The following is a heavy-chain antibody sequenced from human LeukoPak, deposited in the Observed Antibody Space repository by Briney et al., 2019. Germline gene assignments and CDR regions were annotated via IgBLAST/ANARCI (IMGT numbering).Heavy chain of an antibody. V-gene: IGHV4-34*01. Sequence: SETLSLTCTVSGGSISSYYWSWIRQPPGKGLEWIGEINHSGSTNYNPSLKSRVTISVDTSKNQFSLKLSSVTAADTAVYYCASGRRGSSGWPRNWFDPWGQGTLVTVSS. CDR1: GGSISSYY. J-gene: IGHJ5*02. D-gene: IGHD6-19*01. CDR3: ASGRRGSSGWPRNWFDP. CDR2: INHSGST.